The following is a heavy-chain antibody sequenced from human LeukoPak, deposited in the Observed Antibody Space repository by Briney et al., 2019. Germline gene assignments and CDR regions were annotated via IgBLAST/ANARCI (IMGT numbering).Heavy chain of an antibody. CDR2: TKPDGSEK. J-gene: IGHJ4*02. CDR1: GFTFSSYW. D-gene: IGHD3-10*01. V-gene: IGHV3-7*01. CDR3: ARDDGSSCFAY. Sequence: PGGSLRLSCAASGFTFSSYWMDWIRQAPGKGLEWVGSTKPDGSEKYYVDSVKGRFTISRDNAKNSLYLQMNGLRAEDTAVYYCARDDGSSCFAYWGQGTQVTVSS.